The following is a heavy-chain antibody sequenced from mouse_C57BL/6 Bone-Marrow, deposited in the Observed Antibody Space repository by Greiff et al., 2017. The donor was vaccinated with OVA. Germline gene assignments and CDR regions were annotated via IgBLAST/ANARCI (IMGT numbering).Heavy chain of an antibody. CDR3: VRATGTGYFDV. D-gene: IGHD4-1*02. Sequence: DVQLVESGGGLVQPKGSLKLSCAASGFSFNTYAMNWVRQAPGKGLEWVARIRSKSNNYATYYADSVKDRFTISRDDSESMLYLQMNNMKTEDTAMYYCVRATGTGYFDVWGKGTTVTVSS. CDR2: IRSKSNNYAT. CDR1: GFSFNTYA. J-gene: IGHJ1*03. V-gene: IGHV10-1*01.